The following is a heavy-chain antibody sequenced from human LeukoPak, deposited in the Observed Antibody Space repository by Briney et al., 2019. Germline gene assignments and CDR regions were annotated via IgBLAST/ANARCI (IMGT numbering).Heavy chain of an antibody. D-gene: IGHD3-16*01. CDR1: GGSISSGDYY. Sequence: SQTLSLTCTVSGGSISSGDYYWSWIRQPPGKGLEWIGYIYYSGSTYYNPSLKSRVTISVDTSKNQFSLKLSSVTAAETAVYYCAREGRGKGWYFDLWGRGTLVTLSS. CDR2: IYYSGST. J-gene: IGHJ2*01. V-gene: IGHV4-30-4*08. CDR3: AREGRGKGWYFDL.